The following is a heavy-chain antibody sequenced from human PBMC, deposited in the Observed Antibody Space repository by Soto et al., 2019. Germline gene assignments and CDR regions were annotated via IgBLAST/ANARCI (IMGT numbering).Heavy chain of an antibody. CDR1: GFTFSSYS. Sequence: GSLRLSCAASGFTFSSYSMNWVRQAPGKGLEWVSSISGSSSYIYYADSVKGRFAISRDNAKNSLYLQMNSLRAEDTAVYYCARPNYFYDRSGYSGYWGQGTLVTVSS. J-gene: IGHJ4*02. CDR3: ARPNYFYDRSGYSGY. V-gene: IGHV3-21*01. D-gene: IGHD3-22*01. CDR2: ISGSSSYI.